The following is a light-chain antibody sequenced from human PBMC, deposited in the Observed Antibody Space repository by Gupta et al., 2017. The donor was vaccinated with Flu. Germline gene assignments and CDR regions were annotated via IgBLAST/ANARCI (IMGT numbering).Light chain of an antibody. CDR3: SSYTSSSTLVYV. CDR2: EVS. V-gene: IGLV2-14*01. CDR1: SSDVGGYKY. Sequence: QSALTQPASVSGSPGQSITISCTGTSSDVGGYKYVSWYQQHPGKAPKLMIYEVSNRPSGVSNRFSASKSGNTASLTISGLQAEDEADYYCSSYTSSSTLVYVFGTGTKVTVL. J-gene: IGLJ1*01.